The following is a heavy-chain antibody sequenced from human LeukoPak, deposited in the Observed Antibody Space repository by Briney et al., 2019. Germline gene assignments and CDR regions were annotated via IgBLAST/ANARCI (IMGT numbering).Heavy chain of an antibody. D-gene: IGHD2-2*01. Sequence: ASVKVSCKASGYTFTSYGISWVRQAPGQGLEWMGWISAYNGNTNYAQKLQGRVTMTTDTSTSTAYMELRSLRSDDTAVYYCARAQDIVVVPAALNWFDPWGQGTLVTVSS. J-gene: IGHJ5*02. CDR1: GYTFTSYG. CDR3: ARAQDIVVVPAALNWFDP. CDR2: ISAYNGNT. V-gene: IGHV1-18*01.